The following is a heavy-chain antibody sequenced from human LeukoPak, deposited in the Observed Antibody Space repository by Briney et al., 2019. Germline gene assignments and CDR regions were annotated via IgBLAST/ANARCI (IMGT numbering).Heavy chain of an antibody. V-gene: IGHV3-48*02. D-gene: IGHD2-15*01. CDR1: GFTVSTYA. J-gene: IGHJ5*02. CDR2: ISSSATTI. Sequence: GGSLRLSCVASGFTVSTYAMNWVRQAPGKGLAWVSYISSSATTIYYADSVEGRFTISRDNAKNSLYLQMNSLTDEDTAVYYCARERTGYCSGTSCYWFDPWGQGTLVTVSS. CDR3: ARERTGYCSGTSCYWFDP.